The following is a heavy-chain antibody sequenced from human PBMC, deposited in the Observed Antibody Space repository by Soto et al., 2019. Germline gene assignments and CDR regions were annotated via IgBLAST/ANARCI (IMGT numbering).Heavy chain of an antibody. V-gene: IGHV3-33*01. D-gene: IGHD2-2*01. CDR3: ARDLALGQLDL. CDR2: LDYDEASD. CDR1: GFPLRHYG. J-gene: IGHJ4*02. Sequence: QVQMVASGGGVVQPGRSLRLSCAASGFPLRHYGMHWVRQAPGKGLEWVTGLDYDEASDYHADSVKGRFTISRDISENMLYMQMNSLRVEDTAVYYCARDLALGQLDLGGQGTLVTVSP.